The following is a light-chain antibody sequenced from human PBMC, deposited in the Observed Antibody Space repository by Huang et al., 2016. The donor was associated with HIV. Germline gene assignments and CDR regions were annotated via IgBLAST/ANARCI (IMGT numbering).Light chain of an antibody. J-gene: IGKJ4*01. CDR2: WAS. V-gene: IGKV4-1*01. CDR3: QQYYSTPLT. Sequence: DIVMAQSPDSLAVSLGERATINCKSSQSVLYSSNNRNYLAWYQQKPGPPPKLLISWASTRESGVTDRFSGSGSGTDFTLTISSLQAEDVANYYCQQYYSTPLTFGGGTKVEIK. CDR1: QSVLYSSNNRNY.